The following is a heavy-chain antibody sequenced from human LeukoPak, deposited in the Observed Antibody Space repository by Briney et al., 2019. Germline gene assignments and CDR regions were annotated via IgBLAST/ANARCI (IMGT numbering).Heavy chain of an antibody. CDR3: ARDGAKGYFDY. V-gene: IGHV3-53*01. CDR2: IYSGGST. D-gene: IGHD1-26*01. CDR1: GFTFSSNY. Sequence: GGSLRLSCAASGFTFSSNYMSWVRQAPGKGLEWVSDIYSGGSTYYSDSVKGRFTISRDNSKNTLYLQMNSRRAEDTAVYYCARDGAKGYFDYWGQGTLVTVSS. J-gene: IGHJ4*02.